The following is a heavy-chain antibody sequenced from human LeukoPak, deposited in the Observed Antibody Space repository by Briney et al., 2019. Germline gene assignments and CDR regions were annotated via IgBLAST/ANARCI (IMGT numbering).Heavy chain of an antibody. CDR2: ISYDGSNK. J-gene: IGHJ4*02. V-gene: IGHV3-30*03. Sequence: GRSLRLSCAASGFTFSSYGMHWVRQAPGKGLEWVAVISYDGSNKYYTDSVKGRFTISRDNSKNTLYLQMNSLRAEDTAVYYCAREWQQLDYWGQGTLVTVS. CDR1: GFTFSSYG. D-gene: IGHD6-13*01. CDR3: AREWQQLDY.